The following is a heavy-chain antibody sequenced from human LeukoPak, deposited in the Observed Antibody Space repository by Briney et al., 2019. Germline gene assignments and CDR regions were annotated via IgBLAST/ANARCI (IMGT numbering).Heavy chain of an antibody. CDR1: GFTFSSYA. CDR2: FSGSGDTT. D-gene: IGHD4-23*01. CDR3: AKGFYYGGSSDLSSFDI. J-gene: IGHJ3*02. V-gene: IGHV3-23*01. Sequence: GGSLRLSCAASGFTFSSYAMSWVRQAPGKGLEWVSGFSGSGDTTDYADSVKGRFTISRDNSKNTLYLQLNSLRAEDTAVYHCAKGFYYGGSSDLSSFDIWGQGTMVTVSS.